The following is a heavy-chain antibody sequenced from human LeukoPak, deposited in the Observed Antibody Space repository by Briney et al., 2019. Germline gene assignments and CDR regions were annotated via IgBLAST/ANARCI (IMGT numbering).Heavy chain of an antibody. CDR1: GFTFDDYG. CDR2: INWNGGST. CDR3: ARMRVGSRGFDP. J-gene: IGHJ5*02. D-gene: IGHD6-13*01. Sequence: GGSLRLSCATSGFTFDDYGMSWVRQAPGKGLEWVSDINWNGGSTGYADSVKGRFTISRDNAKNSLYLQMNSLRAEDTAVYYCARMRVGSRGFDPWGQGTLVTVSS. V-gene: IGHV3-20*04.